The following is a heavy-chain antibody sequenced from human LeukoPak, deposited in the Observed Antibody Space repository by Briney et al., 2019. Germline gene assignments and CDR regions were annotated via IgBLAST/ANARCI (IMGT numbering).Heavy chain of an antibody. Sequence: ASVKVSCKASGYTFTRYGISWVRQAPGQGLEWMGWINTNTGNPTFAQGFTGRFVFSLDTSVSTAYLQINSLTADDTAVYFCATRYSTSHYYYLDVWGKGTTVTVSS. CDR1: GYTFTRYG. J-gene: IGHJ6*03. D-gene: IGHD6-13*01. V-gene: IGHV7-4-1*02. CDR3: ATRYSTSHYYYLDV. CDR2: INTNTGNP.